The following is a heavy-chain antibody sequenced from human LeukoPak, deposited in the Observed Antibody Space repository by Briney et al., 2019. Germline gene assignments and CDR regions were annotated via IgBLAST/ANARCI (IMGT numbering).Heavy chain of an antibody. Sequence: GGSLRLSCQASGFPFSDYAMTWVRQAPGKGLEWVSSIKGSGGGSSYADSVKGRFTMTRDNSKSTLYLQMNSLRAGDTAVYFCGRDPNGDYVGAFEFWGQGTLVTVSS. CDR3: GRDPNGDYVGAFEF. J-gene: IGHJ3*01. V-gene: IGHV3-23*01. D-gene: IGHD4-17*01. CDR1: GFPFSDYA. CDR2: IKGSGGGS.